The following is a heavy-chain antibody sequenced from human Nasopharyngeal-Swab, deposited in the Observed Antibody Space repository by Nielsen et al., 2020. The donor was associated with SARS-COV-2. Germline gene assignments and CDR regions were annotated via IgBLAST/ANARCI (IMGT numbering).Heavy chain of an antibody. CDR3: ARVGPAVGFEEYYYYYMDV. Sequence: SETLSLTCTVSGDSFSSSYWSWIRKPPGKGLEWIGYIYYSGSTNYNPSLKSRIPISVDTPNNQFSLKLTSVTAAGTAVYYCARVGPAVGFEEYYYYYMDVWGKGTTVTVSS. D-gene: IGHD6-13*01. CDR2: IYYSGST. CDR1: GDSFSSSY. J-gene: IGHJ6*03. V-gene: IGHV4-59*01.